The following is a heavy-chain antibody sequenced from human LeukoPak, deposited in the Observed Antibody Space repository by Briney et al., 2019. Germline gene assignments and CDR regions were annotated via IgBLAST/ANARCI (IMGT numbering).Heavy chain of an antibody. CDR3: ARDNEASRGHQISDY. CDR1: GGTFSSYA. V-gene: IGHV1-69*06. J-gene: IGHJ4*02. CDR2: IIPIFGTA. D-gene: IGHD1-1*01. Sequence: ASVKVSCKASGGTFSSYAISWVRQAPGQGLEWMGRIIPIFGTANYAQKFQGRVTITADKSTSTAYMELSSLRSEDTAVYYCARDNEASRGHQISDYWGQGTLVTVSS.